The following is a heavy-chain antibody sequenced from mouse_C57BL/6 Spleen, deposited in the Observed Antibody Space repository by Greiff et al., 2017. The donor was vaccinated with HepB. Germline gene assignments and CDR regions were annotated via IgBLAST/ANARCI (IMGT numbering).Heavy chain of an antibody. Sequence: EVKLMESGAELVRPGASVKLSCTASGFNIKDYYMHWVKQRPEQGLEWIGRIDPEDGDTEYAPKFQGKATMTADTSSNTAYLQLSSLTSEDTAVYYCTTDDGSSYSYWYFDVWGTGTTVTVSS. V-gene: IGHV14-1*01. CDR2: IDPEDGDT. J-gene: IGHJ1*03. CDR1: GFNIKDYY. CDR3: TTDDGSSYSYWYFDV. D-gene: IGHD1-1*01.